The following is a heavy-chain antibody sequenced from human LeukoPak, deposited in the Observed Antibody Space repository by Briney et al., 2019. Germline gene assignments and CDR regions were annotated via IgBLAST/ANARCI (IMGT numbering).Heavy chain of an antibody. CDR3: TRATYYDILTGYGLFDY. D-gene: IGHD3-9*01. Sequence: SQTLSLTCAISGDSVSSNSAAWNWIRQYPSRGLEWLGRTYYRSKWYNDYAVSVKSRITINPDTSKNQFSLQLNFVTPEDTAVYYCTRATYYDILTGYGLFDYWGQGTLVTVSS. J-gene: IGHJ4*02. V-gene: IGHV6-1*01. CDR1: GDSVSSNSAA. CDR2: TYYRSKWYN.